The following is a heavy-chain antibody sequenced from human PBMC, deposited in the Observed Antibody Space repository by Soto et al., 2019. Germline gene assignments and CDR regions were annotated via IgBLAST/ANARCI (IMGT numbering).Heavy chain of an antibody. J-gene: IGHJ6*03. V-gene: IGHV1-69*08. Sequence: QVQLVHSGPEVKKSGSSVKVSCKPSGGTFTSDTISWLRLAPGQGLEWVGRIVPILGTGNYAQKVQGRVTITEDRSTNTGYMELSSWTSEDTASYYCAREDGTYNVGTLTFYYMDVWGNGTTVTVSS. CDR2: IVPILGTG. CDR1: GGTFTSDT. CDR3: AREDGTYNVGTLTFYYMDV. D-gene: IGHD2-21*01.